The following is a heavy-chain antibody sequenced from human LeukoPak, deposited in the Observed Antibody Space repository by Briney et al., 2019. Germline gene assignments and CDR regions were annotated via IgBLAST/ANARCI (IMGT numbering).Heavy chain of an antibody. J-gene: IGHJ4*02. V-gene: IGHV4-61*02. CDR1: GGSISSGSYY. CDR2: IYTSGST. CDR3: ARAGYYYDSSGYYYESYFDY. Sequence: SETLSLTCTVSGGSISSGSYYWSWIRQPAGKGLEWIGRIYTSGSTNYNPSLKSRVTISVDTSKNQFSLKLSSVTAADTAVYYCARAGYYYDSSGYYYESYFDYWGQGTLVTVSS. D-gene: IGHD3-22*01.